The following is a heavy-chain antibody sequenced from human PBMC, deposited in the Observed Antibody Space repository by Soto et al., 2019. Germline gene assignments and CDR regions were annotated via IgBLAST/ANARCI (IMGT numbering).Heavy chain of an antibody. CDR1: GYSFTSYW. Sequence: GESLKISCKGSGYSFTSYWIGWVRLMLGKGMEWMGIIYPGDSDTRYSPSFQGQVTISADKSISTAYLQWSSLKASDTSMYYCARLTQQLVDYWGQGTLVTVSS. CDR2: IYPGDSDT. D-gene: IGHD6-13*01. J-gene: IGHJ4*02. CDR3: ARLTQQLVDY. V-gene: IGHV5-51*01.